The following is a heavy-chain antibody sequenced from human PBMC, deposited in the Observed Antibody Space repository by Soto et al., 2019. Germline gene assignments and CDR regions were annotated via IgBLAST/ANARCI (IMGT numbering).Heavy chain of an antibody. J-gene: IGHJ4*02. CDR3: ARDKVEMATIFDY. Sequence: QVQLVQSGAEVKKPGASVKVSCKTSGYTFTTCGISWVRQAPGLGLDWMGWISPYNGNTNYAQKIQGRVTMTTDTSTSTAYMELRGLRSDDTAVYYCARDKVEMATIFDYWGQGTLVTVSS. V-gene: IGHV1-18*04. CDR1: GYTFTTCG. CDR2: ISPYNGNT. D-gene: IGHD5-12*01.